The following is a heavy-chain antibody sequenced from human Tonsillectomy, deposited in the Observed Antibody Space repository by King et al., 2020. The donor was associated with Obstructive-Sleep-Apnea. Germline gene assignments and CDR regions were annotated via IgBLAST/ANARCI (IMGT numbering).Heavy chain of an antibody. Sequence: PLQESGPGLVKPSETLSLTCTVSGGSISSSSYYWGWIRQPPGKGLEWIGSIYYSGSTYYNPSLKSRVTISVDTSKNQFSLKLSSVTAADPAVYYCAGDRAAVAGTSAFDIWGQGTMVTVSS. J-gene: IGHJ3*02. CDR1: GGSISSSSYY. V-gene: IGHV4-39*07. CDR3: AGDRAAVAGTSAFDI. D-gene: IGHD6-19*01. CDR2: IYYSGST.